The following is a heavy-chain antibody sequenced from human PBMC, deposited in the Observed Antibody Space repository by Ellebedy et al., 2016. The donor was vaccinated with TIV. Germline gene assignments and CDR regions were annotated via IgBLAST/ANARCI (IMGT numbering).Heavy chain of an antibody. CDR3: ARHAGDGYNYGNWFDP. D-gene: IGHD5-24*01. Sequence: MPSETLSLTCTVSGGSISSYYWSWIRQPPGKGLEWIGYIYYSGSTNYNPSLKSRVTISVDTSKNQFSLKLSSVTAADTAVYYCARHAGDGYNYGNWFDPWGQGTLVTVSS. CDR2: IYYSGST. CDR1: GGSISSYY. V-gene: IGHV4-59*08. J-gene: IGHJ5*02.